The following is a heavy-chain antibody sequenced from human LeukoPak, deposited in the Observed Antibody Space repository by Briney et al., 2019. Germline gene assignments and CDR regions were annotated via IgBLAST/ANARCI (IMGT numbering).Heavy chain of an antibody. J-gene: IGHJ4*02. Sequence: GGSLRLSCAASGFTFDDYTMHWVRQAPGKGLEWVSLISWDGGSTYYADSVKGRFTISRDNSKNSLYLQMNSLRTEDTALYYCAKDSLDCSSTSCYIDYWGQGTLVTVSS. CDR3: AKDSLDCSSTSCYIDY. D-gene: IGHD2-2*02. V-gene: IGHV3-43*01. CDR1: GFTFDDYT. CDR2: ISWDGGST.